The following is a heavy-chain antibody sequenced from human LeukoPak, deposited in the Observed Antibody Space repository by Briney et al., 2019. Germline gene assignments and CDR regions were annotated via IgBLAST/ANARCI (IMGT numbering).Heavy chain of an antibody. CDR1: GFTFSSYS. CDR2: ISSSSSTI. Sequence: RPGGSLRLSCAASGFTFSSYSMNWVRQAPGKGLEWVSYISSSSSTIYYADSVKGRFTISRDNSKNTLHLQMDSLRAEDTAVYYCARWYHSSIACYYDYWGQGTLVSVSS. V-gene: IGHV3-48*01. D-gene: IGHD3-22*01. J-gene: IGHJ4*02. CDR3: ARWYHSSIACYYDY.